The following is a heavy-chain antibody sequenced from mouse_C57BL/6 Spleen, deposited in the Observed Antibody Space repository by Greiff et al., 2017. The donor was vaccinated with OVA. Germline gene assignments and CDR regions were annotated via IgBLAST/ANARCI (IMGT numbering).Heavy chain of an antibody. CDR1: GYAFSSYW. V-gene: IGHV1-80*01. D-gene: IGHD1-1*01. J-gene: IGHJ1*03. Sequence: QVQLKESGAELVKPGASVKISCKASGYAFSSYWMNWVKQRPGKGLEWIGQIYPGDGDTNYNGKFKGKATLTADKSSSTAYMQLSSLTSEDSAVYFCARFPITTVVARYFDVWGTGTTVTVSS. CDR3: ARFPITTVVARYFDV. CDR2: IYPGDGDT.